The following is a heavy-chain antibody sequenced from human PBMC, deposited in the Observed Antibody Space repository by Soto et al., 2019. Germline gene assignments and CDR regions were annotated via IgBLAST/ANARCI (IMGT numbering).Heavy chain of an antibody. Sequence: EVQLVESGGGSVQPGGSLRLSCAASGFTFSRHWIHWVRQAPGQGLVWVSRTKTDGTTDLADSVRGRFTTSRDNAENKVYLQMNSLRVEDTDVYDCVRYMRGVHWYGGISSVFDMWGQGTRVTVSS. CDR3: VRYMRGVHWYGGISSVFDM. J-gene: IGHJ3*02. CDR1: GFTFSRHW. D-gene: IGHD3-10*01. CDR2: TKTDGTT. V-gene: IGHV3-74*01.